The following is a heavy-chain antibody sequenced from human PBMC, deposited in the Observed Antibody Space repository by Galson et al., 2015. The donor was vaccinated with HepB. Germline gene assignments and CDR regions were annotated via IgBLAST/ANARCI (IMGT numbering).Heavy chain of an antibody. CDR1: GFTFSSYG. CDR2: ISYDGSDK. D-gene: IGHD5-18*01. CDR3: AKGFRYTAMVNYFDY. J-gene: IGHJ4*02. V-gene: IGHV3-30*18. Sequence: SLRLSCAASGFTFSSYGMYWVRQAPGKGLEWVAVISYDGSDKYYADSVKGRFTISRDNSKNTLYLQMNSLRAEDTAVYYCAKGFRYTAMVNYFDYWGQGTLVTVSS.